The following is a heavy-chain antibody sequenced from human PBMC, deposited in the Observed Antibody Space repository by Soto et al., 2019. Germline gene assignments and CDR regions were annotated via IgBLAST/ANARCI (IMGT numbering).Heavy chain of an antibody. CDR1: CFSFSNFA. D-gene: IGHD5-12*01. V-gene: IGHV3-23*01. Sequence: HPVGSLRLSCAASCFSFSNFAMSWVRQPPGKGLEWVSIVDYTGFYTFYAASVKGRFTISRDNSKNIVYLELNSLRAEDTAVYYCAKRSGGYSEFDYWGQGTLVTVPQ. CDR3: AKRSGGYSEFDY. J-gene: IGHJ4*02. CDR2: VDYTGFYT.